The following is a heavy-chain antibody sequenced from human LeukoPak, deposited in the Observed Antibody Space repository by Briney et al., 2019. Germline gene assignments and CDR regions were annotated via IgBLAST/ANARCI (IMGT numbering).Heavy chain of an antibody. J-gene: IGHJ4*02. V-gene: IGHV4-4*07. CDR1: GGSISSYY. CDR2: IYTSGST. Sequence: SETLSLTCTVSGGSISSYYWSWIGQPAGKGLEWIGRIYTSGSTNYNPSLKSRVTISVDKSKNQFSLKLSSVTAADTAVYYCASETGGYYYEGGYYFDYWGQGTLVTVSS. D-gene: IGHD3-22*01. CDR3: ASETGGYYYEGGYYFDY.